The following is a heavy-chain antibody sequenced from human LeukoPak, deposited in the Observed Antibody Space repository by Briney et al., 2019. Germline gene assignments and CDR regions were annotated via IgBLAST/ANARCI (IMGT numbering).Heavy chain of an antibody. V-gene: IGHV3-11*01. J-gene: IGHJ4*02. CDR3: ARERARYGSGSYFDY. CDR2: ISSSGSTI. Sequence: PGGSLRPSCAASGFTFSDYYMSWIRQAPGKGLEWVSYISSSGSTIYYADSVKGRFTISRDNAKNSLYLQMNSLRAEDTAVYYCARERARYGSGSYFDYWGQGTLVTVSS. D-gene: IGHD3-10*01. CDR1: GFTFSDYY.